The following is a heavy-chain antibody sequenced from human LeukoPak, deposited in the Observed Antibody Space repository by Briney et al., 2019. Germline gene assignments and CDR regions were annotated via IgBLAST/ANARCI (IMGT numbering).Heavy chain of an antibody. V-gene: IGHV4-4*07. Sequence: SVTLSLTCTVSGGSISSYYWSWIRQPAGKGLEWIGRIYTSGSTNYNPSLKSRVTMSVDTSKNQFSLKLSSVTAADTAVYYCARVFGVAGTHYYYMDVWGKGTTVTISS. CDR3: ARVFGVAGTHYYYMDV. D-gene: IGHD6-19*01. CDR2: IYTSGST. J-gene: IGHJ6*03. CDR1: GGSISSYY.